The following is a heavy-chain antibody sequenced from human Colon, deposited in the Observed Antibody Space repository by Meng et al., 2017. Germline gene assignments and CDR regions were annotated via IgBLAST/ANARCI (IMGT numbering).Heavy chain of an antibody. CDR2: ITSSGGNT. D-gene: IGHD4-11*01. J-gene: IGHJ4*02. Sequence: GESLKISCAASGFRFNNFGMTWVRQGPGKGLECVAAITSSGGNTYYADSVKGRFTISRDNSQNTLYLQMNSLRVEDTAVYYCAKESVGTYSLYSFGSWGQGTLVTVSS. CDR1: GFRFNNFG. V-gene: IGHV3-23*01. CDR3: AKESVGTYSLYSFGS.